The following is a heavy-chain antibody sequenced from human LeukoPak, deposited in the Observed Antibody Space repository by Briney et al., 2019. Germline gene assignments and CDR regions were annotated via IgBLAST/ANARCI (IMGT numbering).Heavy chain of an antibody. D-gene: IGHD2-15*01. CDR2: INAGNGKT. CDR1: GYTFTSYA. V-gene: IGHV1-3*01. Sequence: ASVKVSCKASGYTFTSYAMHWVRQAPGQRLEWMGWINAGNGKTKYSQKFQGRVTITRDTSASTAYMELSSLRSEDTAVYSCARGDCSGGSCYFNRDYYYGMDVWGKGTTVTVSS. CDR3: ARGDCSGGSCYFNRDYYYGMDV. J-gene: IGHJ6*04.